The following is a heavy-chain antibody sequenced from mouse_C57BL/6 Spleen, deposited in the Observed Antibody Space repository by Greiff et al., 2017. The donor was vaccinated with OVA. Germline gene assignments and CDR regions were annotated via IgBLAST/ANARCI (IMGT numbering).Heavy chain of an antibody. Sequence: EVQLVESGGGLVKPGGSLKLSCAASGFTFSDYGMYWVRQAPEKGLEWVAYISSGSSTIYYADTVKGRFTISRDNAKKPLFLEINSMRSEDTAMYYCAGAMDYWGQGTSVTVSS. CDR1: GFTFSDYG. CDR2: ISSGSSTI. V-gene: IGHV5-17*01. J-gene: IGHJ4*01. CDR3: AGAMDY.